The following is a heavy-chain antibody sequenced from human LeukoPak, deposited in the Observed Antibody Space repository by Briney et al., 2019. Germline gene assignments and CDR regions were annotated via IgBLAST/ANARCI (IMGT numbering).Heavy chain of an antibody. CDR2: IYYSGST. CDR3: ASGPNPYSSSWYMVN. D-gene: IGHD6-13*01. J-gene: IGHJ4*02. Sequence: PSETLSLTCTVSGGSISSYYWSWIRQPPGKGLEWIGYIYYSGSTNYNPSLKSRVTISVDTSKNQFSLKLSSVTAADTAVYYCASGPNPYSSSWYMVNWGQGTLVTVSS. V-gene: IGHV4-59*08. CDR1: GGSISSYY.